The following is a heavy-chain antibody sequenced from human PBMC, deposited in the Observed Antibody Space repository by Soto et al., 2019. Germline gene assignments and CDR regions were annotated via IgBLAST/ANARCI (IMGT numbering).Heavy chain of an antibody. D-gene: IGHD7-27*01. CDR3: TRGGTRKTYWGLFDS. CDR1: GFTFSDNW. V-gene: IGHV3-74*01. CDR2: ISGDASST. Sequence: EVKVVESGGGLVQPGGSLRLSCAASGFTFSDNWMHWVRQPPGKGPVWVSRISGDASSTSYADSVKGRFTISRDSAKNTGYLQMDSLRVEDTAVYYCTRGGTRKTYWGLFDSWGQGTLVTVSS. J-gene: IGHJ4*02.